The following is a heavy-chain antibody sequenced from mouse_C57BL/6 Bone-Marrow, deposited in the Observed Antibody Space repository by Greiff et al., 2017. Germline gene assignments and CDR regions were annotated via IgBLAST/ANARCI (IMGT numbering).Heavy chain of an antibody. J-gene: IGHJ3*01. V-gene: IGHV1-81*01. CDR3: ARGIHYGSSAWFAY. CDR2: IYPRSGNT. Sequence: QVQLQQSGAELARPGASVKLSCKASGYTFTSYGISWVKQRTGQGLEWIGEIYPRSGNTYYNEKFKGKATLTADKSSSTAYMELRSLTSEDSAVYFCARGIHYGSSAWFAYWGQGTLVTVSA. D-gene: IGHD1-1*01. CDR1: GYTFTSYG.